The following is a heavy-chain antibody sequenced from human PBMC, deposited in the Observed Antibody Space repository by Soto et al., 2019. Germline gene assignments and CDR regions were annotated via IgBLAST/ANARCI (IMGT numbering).Heavy chain of an antibody. CDR1: GFTFRSYG. J-gene: IGHJ4*02. V-gene: IGHV3-23*01. CDR3: AKDRRAGGNYGFYSDF. D-gene: IGHD1-7*01. Sequence: GGSLRLSCAASGFTFRSYGMTWVCQAPGKGLEWVSFSSATGSGTYYADSVKGRFTISRDNSKNTLYLQMTSLRADDTAVYYCAKDRRAGGNYGFYSDFWGQGALVTVSS. CDR2: SSATGSGT.